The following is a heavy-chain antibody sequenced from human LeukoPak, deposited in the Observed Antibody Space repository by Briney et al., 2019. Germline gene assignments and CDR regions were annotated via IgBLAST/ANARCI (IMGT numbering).Heavy chain of an antibody. CDR2: ISSSGSTI. Sequence: PGGSLRLSCAASGFNFSSYEMNWVRQAPGKGLEGVSYISSSGSTIYYASSVKGRFTISRDNAKNSLYLQMNSLRAEDTAVYYCAELGITMIGGVWGKGTPVTISS. CDR3: AELGITMIGGV. CDR1: GFNFSSYE. D-gene: IGHD3-10*02. V-gene: IGHV3-48*03. J-gene: IGHJ6*04.